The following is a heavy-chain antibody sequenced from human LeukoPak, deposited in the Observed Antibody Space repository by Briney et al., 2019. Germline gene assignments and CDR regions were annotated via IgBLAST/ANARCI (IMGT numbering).Heavy chain of an antibody. J-gene: IGHJ2*01. Sequence: GGSLRLSCAASGFTFSSYAMSWVRQAPGKGLEWVSAISGSGGSTYYADSVKGRFTISRDNSKNTLYLQMNSLRAEDTAVYYCAKLKGGVKYNRNYNWYFDLWGRGTLVTVSS. CDR1: GFTFSSYA. D-gene: IGHD1-7*01. V-gene: IGHV3-23*01. CDR3: AKLKGGVKYNRNYNWYFDL. CDR2: ISGSGGST.